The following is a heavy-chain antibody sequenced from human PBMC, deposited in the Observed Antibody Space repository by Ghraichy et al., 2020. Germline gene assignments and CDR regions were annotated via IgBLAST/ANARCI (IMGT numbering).Heavy chain of an antibody. CDR3: ARDPKGDAFDI. J-gene: IGHJ3*02. V-gene: IGHV3-53*01. CDR2: IYSSGTT. Sequence: GESLRLTCAASGFSVNSNYMSWVRQAPGKGPEWVSVIYSSGTTYYADSVKGRFTISRDNSKNTLYLQMNSLRAEDTAVYYCARDPKGDAFDIWGQGTMVTVSS. CDR1: GFSVNSNY.